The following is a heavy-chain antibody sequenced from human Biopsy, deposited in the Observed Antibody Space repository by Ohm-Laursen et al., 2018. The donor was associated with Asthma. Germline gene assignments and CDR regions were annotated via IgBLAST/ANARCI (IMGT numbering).Heavy chain of an antibody. D-gene: IGHD5-12*01. CDR3: ARGAIVAGSDY. CDR2: IFYSGAT. CDR1: GGSVNSDKYY. Sequence: TLSRTCSVSGGSVNSDKYYWSWIRQRLGKGLERIGYIFYSGATNYNTALKSRVAQSIDTSKNQYSLRLNSLSAADTAVYYCARGAIVAGSDYWGRGTLVTVSS. V-gene: IGHV4-61*01. J-gene: IGHJ4*02.